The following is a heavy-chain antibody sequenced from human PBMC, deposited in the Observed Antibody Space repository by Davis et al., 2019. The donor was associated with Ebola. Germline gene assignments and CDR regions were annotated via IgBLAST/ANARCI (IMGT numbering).Heavy chain of an antibody. J-gene: IGHJ6*04. CDR3: ARMPPLHFHSHSCSIQAALTVLGV. V-gene: IGHV3-53*01. Sequence: PGGSLRLSCVGSGFSVSDNYMNWVRQAPGKGLEWVSVIYGGDITHYADSVKGRFTISRDNSKNTLYLQMNSLRVEETAVYFCARMPPLHFHSHSCSIQAALTVLGVWGKGTTVTVSS. CDR1: GFSVSDNY. D-gene: IGHD2/OR15-2a*01. CDR2: IYGGDIT.